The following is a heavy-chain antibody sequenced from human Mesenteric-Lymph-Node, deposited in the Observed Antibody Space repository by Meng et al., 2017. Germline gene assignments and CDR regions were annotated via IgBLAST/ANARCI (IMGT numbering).Heavy chain of an antibody. CDR2: VNPEGNMP. J-gene: IGHJ4*02. CDR1: GFTFSGHW. CDR3: ARAGVAVAGRAYFDY. V-gene: IGHV3-74*01. Sequence: GESLKISCAASGFTFSGHWMHWVRQAPGQGLVWVSRVNPEGNMPTYADSAKGRFTISRDNSKNTLYLQMNSLRAEDTAVYYCARAGVAVAGRAYFDYWGQGTLVTVSS. D-gene: IGHD6-19*01.